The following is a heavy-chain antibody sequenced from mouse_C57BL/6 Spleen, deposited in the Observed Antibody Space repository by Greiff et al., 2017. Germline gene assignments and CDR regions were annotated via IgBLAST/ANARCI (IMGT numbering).Heavy chain of an antibody. D-gene: IGHD2-1*01. V-gene: IGHV5-4*01. CDR2: ISDGGSYT. J-gene: IGHJ4*01. CDR1: GFTFSSYA. Sequence: EVKLEESGGGLVKPGGSLKLSCAASGFTFSSYAMSWVRQTPEKRLEWVATISDGGSYTYYPDNVKGRFTISRDNAKNNLYLQMSHLKSEDTAMYYCARDGKGYAMDYWGQGTSVTVSS. CDR3: ARDGKGYAMDY.